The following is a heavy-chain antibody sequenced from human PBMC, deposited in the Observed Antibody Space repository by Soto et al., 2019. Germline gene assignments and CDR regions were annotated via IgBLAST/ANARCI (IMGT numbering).Heavy chain of an antibody. J-gene: IGHJ4*02. D-gene: IGHD3-10*01. CDR3: ARDPHYYGSGSYFID. CDR1: GYTFTGYY. CDR2: INPNSGGT. Sequence: ASVKVSCKASGYTFTGYYMHWVRQAPGQGLEWMGWINPNSGGTNYAQKFQGWVTMTRDTSISTAYMELSRLRSDDTAVYYCARDPHYYGSGSYFIDWGQGTLVTVSS. V-gene: IGHV1-2*04.